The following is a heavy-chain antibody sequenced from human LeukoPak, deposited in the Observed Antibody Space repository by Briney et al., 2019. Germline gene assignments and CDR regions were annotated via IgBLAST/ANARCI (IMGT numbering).Heavy chain of an antibody. J-gene: IGHJ6*02. CDR1: GFTSSGSA. Sequence: GGSLRLSCAASGFTSSGSAMHWVRQASGKGLEWVGRIRSKANSYATAYAASVKGRFTISRDDSKNTAYLQMNSLKTEDTAVYYCTRRIIAARPDYYGMDVWGQGTTVTVSS. D-gene: IGHD6-13*01. CDR2: IRSKANSYAT. V-gene: IGHV3-73*01. CDR3: TRRIIAARPDYYGMDV.